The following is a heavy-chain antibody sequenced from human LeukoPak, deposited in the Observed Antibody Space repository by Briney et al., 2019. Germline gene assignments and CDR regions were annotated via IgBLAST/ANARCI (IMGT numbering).Heavy chain of an antibody. Sequence: GGSLRLSCVASGVTFSSYGMHWVRQAPGKGLEWVAFIRYDGSNEYYIDSVKGRFTLSRDNSKNTPYLQMNSLRAEDTAVYYCAKDSAVSGSYPDASDIWGQGTMVTVSS. J-gene: IGHJ3*02. V-gene: IGHV3-30*02. CDR2: IRYDGSNE. CDR1: GVTFSSYG. CDR3: AKDSAVSGSYPDASDI. D-gene: IGHD1-26*01.